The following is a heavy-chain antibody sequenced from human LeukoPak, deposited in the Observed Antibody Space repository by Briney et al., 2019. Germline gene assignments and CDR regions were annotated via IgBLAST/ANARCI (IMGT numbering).Heavy chain of an antibody. D-gene: IGHD3-22*01. J-gene: IGHJ4*02. CDR2: IGGSGGNT. V-gene: IGHV3-23*01. CDR1: EFTFSVYS. Sequence: GGSLRLSCAASEFTFSVYSMNWVRQAPGKGLEWVSTIGGSGGNTYYADSVKGRFTISRDNSKNTLYLQMNSLRAEDTAVYYCAKAPRDSSGYFLYYFDSWGQGTLVTVSS. CDR3: AKAPRDSSGYFLYYFDS.